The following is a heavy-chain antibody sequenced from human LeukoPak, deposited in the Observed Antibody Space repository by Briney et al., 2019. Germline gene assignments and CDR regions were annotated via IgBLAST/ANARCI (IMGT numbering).Heavy chain of an antibody. CDR1: GFTFSSYA. D-gene: IGHD6-13*01. J-gene: IGHJ6*02. CDR3: ARAMAAGTRYYYGMDV. Sequence: GRSLRLSCAASGFTFSSYAMHWVRQAPGKGLEWVAVISYDGSNKYYADSVKGRFTISRDNSKNTLYLQMNSLRAEDTAVYYCARAMAAGTRYYYGMDVWGQGTTVTVSS. V-gene: IGHV3-30-3*01. CDR2: ISYDGSNK.